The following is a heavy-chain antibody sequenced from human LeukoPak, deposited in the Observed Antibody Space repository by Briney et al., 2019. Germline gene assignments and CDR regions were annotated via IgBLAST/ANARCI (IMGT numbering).Heavy chain of an antibody. D-gene: IGHD4-23*01. CDR3: ARWNTVVTSLDY. CDR2: IYYSGST. CDR1: GGSISSYY. V-gene: IGHV4-59*08. Sequence: RPSETLSLTCTVSGGSISSYYWSWIRQPPGKGLEWIGYIYYSGSTNYNPSLKSRVTISVDTSKNQFSLKLSSVTAADTAVYYCARWNTVVTSLDYWGQGTLVTVSS. J-gene: IGHJ4*02.